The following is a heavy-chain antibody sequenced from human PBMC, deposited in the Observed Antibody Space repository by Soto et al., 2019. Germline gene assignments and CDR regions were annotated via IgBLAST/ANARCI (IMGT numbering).Heavy chain of an antibody. CDR2: ISAYNGNT. CDR3: ASDRGSGGSADAFDI. CDR1: GYTFTSYG. J-gene: IGHJ3*02. D-gene: IGHD2-15*01. V-gene: IGHV1-18*01. Sequence: ASVKVSCKASGYTFTSYGISWVRQAPGQGLEWMGWISAYNGNTNYAQKLQGRVTMTTDTSTSTAYMELRSLRSDGTAVYYCASDRGSGGSADAFDIWGQGTMVTVSS.